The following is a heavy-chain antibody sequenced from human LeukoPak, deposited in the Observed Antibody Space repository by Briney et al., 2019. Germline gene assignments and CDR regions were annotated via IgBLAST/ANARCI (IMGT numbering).Heavy chain of an antibody. J-gene: IGHJ5*02. Sequence: GASVKVSCKASGYTFTSYYMHWVRQAPGQGLEWMGIINPSGGSTSYAQKFQGRVTMTRDTSTSTVYMELSGLRSEDTAVYYCALPWDEDWFDPWGQGTLVTVSS. CDR1: GYTFTSYY. CDR3: ALPWDEDWFDP. D-gene: IGHD1-26*01. V-gene: IGHV1-46*01. CDR2: INPSGGST.